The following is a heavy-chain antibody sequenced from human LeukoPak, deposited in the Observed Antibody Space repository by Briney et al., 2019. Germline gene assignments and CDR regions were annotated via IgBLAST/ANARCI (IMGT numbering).Heavy chain of an antibody. CDR3: ARGRRGSSGPWSWYLDL. D-gene: IGHD3-22*01. Sequence: ASVKVSCKASGFTLTNFDINWVRQATGQGLEWMGWMNSNTGNTGYAQEFQGRVTMTRDTSIATAYMELTNLRSEDTDVYYCARGRRGSSGPWSWYLDLWGRGTLVTASS. CDR2: MNSNTGNT. J-gene: IGHJ2*01. V-gene: IGHV1-8*01. CDR1: GFTLTNFD.